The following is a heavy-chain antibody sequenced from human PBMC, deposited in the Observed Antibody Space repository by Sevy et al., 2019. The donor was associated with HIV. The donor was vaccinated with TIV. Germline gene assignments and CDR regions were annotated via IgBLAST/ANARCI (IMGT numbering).Heavy chain of an antibody. CDR3: ASRTVTTNYFDY. CDR1: GGSISSSSYY. D-gene: IGHD4-17*01. Sequence: SETLSLTCTVSGGSISSSSYYWGWIRQPPGKGLEWIGSIYYSGSTYYNPSLKSRVTISVDTSKNQFSLKLSSVTAADTAVYYWASRTVTTNYFDYWGQGTLVTVSS. CDR2: IYYSGST. J-gene: IGHJ4*02. V-gene: IGHV4-39*01.